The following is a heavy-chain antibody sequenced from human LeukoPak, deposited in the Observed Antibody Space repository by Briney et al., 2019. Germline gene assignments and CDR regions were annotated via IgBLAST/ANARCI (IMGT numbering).Heavy chain of an antibody. J-gene: IGHJ6*03. Sequence: GGSLRLSCAASGFTFSSYGMHWVRQAPGKGLEWVSVTSGRGGSKYYADSVKGRFTISRDNSKNTLYLQMSNLRAEDTAVYYCAKSGSSWATDYMDVWGKGTTVTVSS. D-gene: IGHD6-13*01. V-gene: IGHV3-23*01. CDR1: GFTFSSYG. CDR2: TSGRGGSK. CDR3: AKSGSSWATDYMDV.